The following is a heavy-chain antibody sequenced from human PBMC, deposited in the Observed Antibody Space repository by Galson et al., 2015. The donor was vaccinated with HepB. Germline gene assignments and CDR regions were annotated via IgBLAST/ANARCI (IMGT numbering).Heavy chain of an antibody. V-gene: IGHV3-9*01. J-gene: IGHJ5*02. CDR1: GFTFDDYA. Sequence: SLRLSCAASGFTFDDYAMHWVRQAPGKGLEWVSGISWNSGSIGYADSVKGRFTISRDNAKNSLYLQMNSLRAEDTALYYCARTTNDFWSGYGRNWFDPWGQGTLVTVSS. D-gene: IGHD3-3*01. CDR3: ARTTNDFWSGYGRNWFDP. CDR2: ISWNSGSI.